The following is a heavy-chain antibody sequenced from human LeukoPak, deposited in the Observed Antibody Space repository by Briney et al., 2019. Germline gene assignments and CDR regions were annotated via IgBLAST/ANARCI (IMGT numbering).Heavy chain of an antibody. J-gene: IGHJ5*02. D-gene: IGHD6-6*01. CDR2: SYHSGGT. CDR3: ARGRPVAAHWFDP. V-gene: IGHV4-38-2*02. CDR1: GYSIRSGYY. Sequence: KPSETLSLTCTVSGYSIRSGYYWAWIRQPPGKGLEWIGSSYHSGGTDCNPSLKSRVTMSVDTSKNQFSLKLSSVTAADTAVYYCARGRPVAAHWFDPWGQGTLVTVSS.